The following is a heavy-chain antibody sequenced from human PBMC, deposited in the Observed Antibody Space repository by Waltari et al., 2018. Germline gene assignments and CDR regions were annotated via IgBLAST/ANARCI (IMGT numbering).Heavy chain of an antibody. V-gene: IGHV3-21*01. CDR2: XSGSSXYI. Sequence: EVXLVESGXGMVKTGGSXRPPCAASGLTPSKITINWVRQAPGXGLXWVSSXSGSSXYIYYXDSVKGRFTIXRDNAQNSLYLQMNSLRXEDTAVYYXARLLXIPDTQLGYFEXWGQGTLVTVSS. CDR3: ARLLXIPDTQLGYFEX. CDR1: GLTPSKIT. D-gene: IGHD5-18*01. J-gene: IGHJ4*02.